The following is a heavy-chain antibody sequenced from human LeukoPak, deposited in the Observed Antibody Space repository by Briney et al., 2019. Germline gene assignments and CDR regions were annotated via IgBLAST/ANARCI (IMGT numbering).Heavy chain of an antibody. V-gene: IGHV3-23*01. CDR1: GFTFSSYA. D-gene: IGHD1-26*01. CDR3: ARDPYSGAYGDTYYYFMDV. CDR2: ISGSGGST. J-gene: IGHJ6*03. Sequence: GGSLRLSCAASGFTFSSYAMSWVRQAPGKGLEWVSAISGSGGSTYYADSVKGRFTISRDNSKNTLYLQMSSLRAEDTAVYYCARDPYSGAYGDTYYYFMDVWGKGTTVTISS.